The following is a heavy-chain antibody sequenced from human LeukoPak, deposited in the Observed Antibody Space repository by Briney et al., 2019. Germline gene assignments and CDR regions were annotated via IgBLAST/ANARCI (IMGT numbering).Heavy chain of an antibody. CDR1: RGSISSYH. CDR3: ASHYPIISRIVGERAVDI. V-gene: IGHV4-59*08. CDR2: IYHSGST. Sequence: SETLSLSCTVPRGSISSYHWSWIRQPPGKGLEWIGYIYHSGSTTYNPSLKSRVTISVDTSKNQFSLKLSSVTAADTAVYYCASHYPIISRIVGERAVDIWGQGTMVTVSS. D-gene: IGHD3-22*01. J-gene: IGHJ3*02.